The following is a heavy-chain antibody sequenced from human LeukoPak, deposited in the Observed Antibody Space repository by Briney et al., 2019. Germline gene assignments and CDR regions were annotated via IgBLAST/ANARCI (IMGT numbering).Heavy chain of an antibody. CDR3: ARLEPANWGSGPDY. CDR1: GGSISGYY. J-gene: IGHJ4*02. CDR2: IYSTGTT. D-gene: IGHD7-27*01. Sequence: SETLSLTCTFSGGSISGYYWSWIRQPAGGVLEGIGRIYSTGTTTYNASLRSRVTISVDQSKSQFSLKLTSVTAADTAVYYCARLEPANWGSGPDYWGQGTLVTVSS. V-gene: IGHV4-4*07.